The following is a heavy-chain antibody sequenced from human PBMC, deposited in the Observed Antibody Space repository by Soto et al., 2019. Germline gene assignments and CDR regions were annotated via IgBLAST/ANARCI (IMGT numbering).Heavy chain of an antibody. CDR2: IHNSGNT. Sequence: QVQLQESGPGLVKPSETLSLTCTVPSGSIRTDYWTWIRQFPGKRLEWIAHIHNSGNTNSNPSLMSRLTVSMDTSKTQISLTLTSVTAADTSMYFCVRLQSTVVTPIDMWGQGTMVTVSS. CDR3: VRLQSTVVTPIDM. J-gene: IGHJ3*02. D-gene: IGHD4-17*01. CDR1: SGSIRTDY. V-gene: IGHV4-59*01.